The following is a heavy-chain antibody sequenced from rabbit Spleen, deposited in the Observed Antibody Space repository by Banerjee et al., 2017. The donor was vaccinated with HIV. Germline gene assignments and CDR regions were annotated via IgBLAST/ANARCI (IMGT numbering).Heavy chain of an antibody. CDR2: INTATGKD. J-gene: IGHJ4*01. Sequence: QSLEESGGGLVQPEGSLTLICKASGSSFSDRDVMCWVRQAPGKGLEWIACINTATGKDVYASWAKGRFTISKTSSTTVTLQLTSLTAADTATYFCARGSAAMTMVITGFYFNLWGQGTLVTVS. CDR3: ARGSAAMTMVITGFYFNL. CDR1: GSSFSDRDV. D-gene: IGHD2-1*01. V-gene: IGHV1S40*01.